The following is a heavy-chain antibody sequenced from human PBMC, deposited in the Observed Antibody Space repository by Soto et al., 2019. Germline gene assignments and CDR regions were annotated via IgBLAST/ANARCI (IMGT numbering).Heavy chain of an antibody. V-gene: IGHV1-58*01. J-gene: IGHJ5*02. CDR3: AATDFPSPGGGP. D-gene: IGHD3-3*01. CDR1: GFSFLSFA. CDR2: VVVATGNT. Sequence: SVKVSCMASGFSFLSFAVQRVRQTRGQRLEWIGSVVVATGNTVYSPKFQDRATITGDMSTNIAYMYLGSLTSEDTAIYYCAATDFPSPGGGPWGQGTLVTVSS.